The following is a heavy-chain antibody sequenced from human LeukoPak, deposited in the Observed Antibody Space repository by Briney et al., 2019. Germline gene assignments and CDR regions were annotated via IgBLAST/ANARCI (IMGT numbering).Heavy chain of an antibody. V-gene: IGHV4-59*12. D-gene: IGHD4-23*01. CDR3: ARERPLDTVVSQDF. J-gene: IGHJ4*02. CDR2: IYHTGNT. Sequence: SETLSLTCTVSGGSISSYYWGWVRQPPGKGLEWIGYIYHTGNTYYNPSLESRVTMSVDKSKNQFSLSLASVTVADTAVYYCARERPLDTVVSQDFWGQGTLVIVSS. CDR1: GGSISSYY.